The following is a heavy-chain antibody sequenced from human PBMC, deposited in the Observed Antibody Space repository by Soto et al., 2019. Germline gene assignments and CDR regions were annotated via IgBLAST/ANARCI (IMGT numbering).Heavy chain of an antibody. V-gene: IGHV4-34*01. Sequence: PSETLSLTCAVYGGSFSGYYWSWIRQAPVKGLEWIGEINHSGSTNYNPSLKSRVTISVYTSKNQFSLKLSSVTAADKAVYYCARGRDYDFWSGYYWFDPWGQGTLFTVSS. CDR2: INHSGST. J-gene: IGHJ5*02. CDR1: GGSFSGYY. CDR3: ARGRDYDFWSGYYWFDP. D-gene: IGHD3-3*01.